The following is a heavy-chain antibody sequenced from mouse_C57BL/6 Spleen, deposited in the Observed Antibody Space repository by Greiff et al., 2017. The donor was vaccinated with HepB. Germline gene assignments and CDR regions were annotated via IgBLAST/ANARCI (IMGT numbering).Heavy chain of an antibody. Sequence: EVQLVESGPGMVKPSQSLSLTCTVTGYSITSGYDWHWIRHFPGNKLEWMGYISYSGSTNYNPSLKSRISITHDTSKNHFFLKLNSVTTEDTATYYCARENSYYFDYWGQGTTLTVSS. V-gene: IGHV3-1*01. J-gene: IGHJ2*01. D-gene: IGHD1-1*01. CDR3: ARENSYYFDY. CDR2: ISYSGST. CDR1: GYSITSGYD.